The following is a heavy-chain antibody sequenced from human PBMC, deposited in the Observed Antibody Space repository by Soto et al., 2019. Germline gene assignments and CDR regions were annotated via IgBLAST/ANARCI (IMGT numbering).Heavy chain of an antibody. CDR2: INDDGIST. CDR3: TRGPRSTSTGTGAF. CDR1: GFTVSMYW. Sequence: WGSLKLCSAASGFTVSMYWMHWVRQVPGKGPEWVSRINDDGISTNYADSVKGRFTISRDNAKNTLYLQMNALRVEDTAVYYCTRGPRSTSTGTGAFWGQGTLVTVSS. D-gene: IGHD1-1*01. V-gene: IGHV3-74*01. J-gene: IGHJ4*02.